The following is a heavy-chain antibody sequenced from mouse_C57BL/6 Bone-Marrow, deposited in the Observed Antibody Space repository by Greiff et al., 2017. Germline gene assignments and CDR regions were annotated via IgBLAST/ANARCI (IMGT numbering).Heavy chain of an antibody. CDR1: GFTFSSYA. V-gene: IGHV5-9-1*02. CDR3: TRDDTTVVNYFDY. D-gene: IGHD1-1*01. J-gene: IGHJ2*01. CDR2: ISSGGDYI. Sequence: EVQGVESGEGLVKPGGSLKLSCAASGFTFSSYAMSWVRQTPEKRLEWVAYISSGGDYIYYADTVKGRFTISRDNARNTLYLQMSSLKSEDTAMYYCTRDDTTVVNYFDYWGQGTTLTVSS.